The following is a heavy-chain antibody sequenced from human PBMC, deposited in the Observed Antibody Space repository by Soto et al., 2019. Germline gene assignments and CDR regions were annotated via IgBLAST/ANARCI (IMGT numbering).Heavy chain of an antibody. V-gene: IGHV3-23*01. D-gene: IGHD2-15*01. CDR3: AKDYISVAAPGEYYGMDV. J-gene: IGHJ6*02. CDR2: FVGSTGST. CDR1: GFSFSSYT. Sequence: PGGSLRLSCAASGFSFSSYTMNWVRQAPGKGLEWVSTFVGSTGSTFYADSVKGRFTISRDDSKNTLYLQMNSLRAEDTAVYYCAKDYISVAAPGEYYGMDVWGQGTTVTVSS.